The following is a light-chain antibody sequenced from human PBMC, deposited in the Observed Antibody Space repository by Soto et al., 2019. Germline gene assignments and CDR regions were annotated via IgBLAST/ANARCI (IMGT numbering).Light chain of an antibody. V-gene: IGKV1-5*03. CDR3: QQYNSLTWT. J-gene: IGKJ1*01. CDR1: QSISSW. CDR2: KAS. Sequence: DIQMTQSPSTLSASVGDRVTITCRASQSISSWLAWYQQKPGKAPKLLIYKASSLESGVPSRFSGSGSGTEFTLTISSLQPDDFATYYCQQYNSLTWTFGQRTKVDIK.